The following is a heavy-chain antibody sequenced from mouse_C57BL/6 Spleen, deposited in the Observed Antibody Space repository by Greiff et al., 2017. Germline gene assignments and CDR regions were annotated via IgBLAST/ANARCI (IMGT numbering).Heavy chain of an antibody. D-gene: IGHD2-3*01. CDR3: AREDDGFFDY. CDR1: GYTFTSYW. CDR2: IDPNSGGT. Sequence: QVQLQQPGAELVKPGASVKLSCKASGYTFTSYWMHWVKQRPGRGLEWIGRIDPNSGGTKYNEKFKSKATLTVEKPSRQAYVQRSSRTSEDSAVYDCAREDDGFFDYWGQGTTLTVSS. V-gene: IGHV1-72*01. J-gene: IGHJ2*01.